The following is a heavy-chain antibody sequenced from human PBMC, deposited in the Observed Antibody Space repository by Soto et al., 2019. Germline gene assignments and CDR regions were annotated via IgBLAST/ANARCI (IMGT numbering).Heavy chain of an antibody. CDR1: GFPCSSYA. J-gene: IGHJ4*02. CDR3: ARDLSSSQLDY. Sequence: PGESLGLSCAASGFPCSSYAIHWVRQAPGKGLEWVAVISYDGSNKYYADSVKGRFTISRGNSKNTLYLQMNSLRAEDTAVYYCARDLSSSQLDYWGQGTLVTVSS. V-gene: IGHV3-30-3*01. CDR2: ISYDGSNK. D-gene: IGHD6-13*01.